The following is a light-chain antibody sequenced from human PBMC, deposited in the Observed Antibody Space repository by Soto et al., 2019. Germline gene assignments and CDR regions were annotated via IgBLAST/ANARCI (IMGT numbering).Light chain of an antibody. V-gene: IGLV2-8*01. J-gene: IGLJ2*01. CDR3: SLYAGSNKV. Sequence: QSALTQPPSASGSPGQSVAISCTGTSSDVGGYNYVSWYQQHPGKAPKLIIYEVSQRPSGVPDRFSGSKSGNTASLTVSGLQAEDEADYYCSLYAGSNKVFCGGTQLTVL. CDR2: EVS. CDR1: SSDVGGYNY.